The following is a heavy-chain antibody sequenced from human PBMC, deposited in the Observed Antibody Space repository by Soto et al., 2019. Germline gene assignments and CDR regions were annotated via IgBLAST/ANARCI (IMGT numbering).Heavy chain of an antibody. CDR1: GGTFSSYT. CDR3: ARGPTPDTAMVTPYYYYYYGMDV. V-gene: IGHV1-69*02. J-gene: IGHJ6*02. Sequence: SVKVSCKASGGTFSSYTISWVRQAPGQGLEWMGRIIPILGIANYAQKFQGRVTITADKSTSTAYMELSSLRSEDTAVYYCARGPTPDTAMVTPYYYYYYGMDVWGQGTTVTVS. CDR2: IIPILGIA. D-gene: IGHD5-18*01.